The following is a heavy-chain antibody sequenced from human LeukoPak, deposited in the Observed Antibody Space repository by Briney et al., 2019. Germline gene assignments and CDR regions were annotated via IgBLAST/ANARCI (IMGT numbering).Heavy chain of an antibody. CDR2: VSGSGYNT. V-gene: IGHV3-23*01. CDR1: GFTFSSYG. Sequence: GGSLRLSCAASGFTFSSYGLSWVRQAPGKGLEWVSTVSGSGYNTYYADSVKGRFTISRDNSANTLYLQMNSLRAEDTALYYCAKHSGSYFIYYVDSWGQGTLVTVSS. CDR3: AKHSGSYFIYYVDS. D-gene: IGHD1-26*01. J-gene: IGHJ4*02.